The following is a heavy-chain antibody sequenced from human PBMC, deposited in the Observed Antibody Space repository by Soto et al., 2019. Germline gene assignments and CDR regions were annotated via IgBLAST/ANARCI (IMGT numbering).Heavy chain of an antibody. V-gene: IGHV1-69*13. CDR1: GGTFSSYA. Sequence: GSSVKVSCKASGGTFSSYAISWVRQAPGQGLQWMGGIIPIFGTTNYAQKFQGRVTITADESTSTVYMELSSLRSEDTAVYYCARVTDSNFLYWGKGALVTVSS. CDR2: IIPIFGTT. J-gene: IGHJ4*02. CDR3: ARVTDSNFLY. D-gene: IGHD4-4*01.